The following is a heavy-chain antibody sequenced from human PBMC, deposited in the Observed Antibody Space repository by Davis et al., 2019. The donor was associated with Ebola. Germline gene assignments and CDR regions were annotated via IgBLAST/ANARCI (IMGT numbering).Heavy chain of an antibody. V-gene: IGHV5-51*01. Sequence: GESLKISCKGSGYSFTSYWIAWVRQMPGKGLEWMGMIYPGDSDTRYSPSFQGQVTISADKSISTAYLQWSSLKASDTAMYYCARRLVNYDFWSGFDAFDIWGQGTMVTVSS. CDR1: GYSFTSYW. D-gene: IGHD3-3*01. J-gene: IGHJ3*02. CDR2: IYPGDSDT. CDR3: ARRLVNYDFWSGFDAFDI.